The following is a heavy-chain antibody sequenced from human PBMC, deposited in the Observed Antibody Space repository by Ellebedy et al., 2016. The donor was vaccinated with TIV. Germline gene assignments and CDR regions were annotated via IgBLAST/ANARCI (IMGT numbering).Heavy chain of an antibody. CDR3: ARDVTIFGVANYYYYGMDV. Sequence: ASVKVSXXASGYTFPSYYMHWVRQAPGQGLEWMGIINPSGGSTSYAQKFQGRVTMTRDTSTSTVYMELSSLRSEDTAVYYCARDVTIFGVANYYYYGMDVWGQGTTVTVSS. D-gene: IGHD3-3*01. CDR1: GYTFPSYY. J-gene: IGHJ6*02. CDR2: INPSGGST. V-gene: IGHV1-46*01.